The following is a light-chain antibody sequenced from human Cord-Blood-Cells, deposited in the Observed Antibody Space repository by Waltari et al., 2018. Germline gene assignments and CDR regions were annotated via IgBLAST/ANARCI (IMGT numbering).Light chain of an antibody. CDR1: QRISSW. Sequence: DINMNQSPSTLTASVGDKHTITCRASQRISSWLAWYQQKTGKAPKLLIYKASSLESGVPSRFSGSGSGTEFTLTISSLQPDDFATYYCQQYNSYSWTFGQGTKVEIK. CDR3: QQYNSYSWT. J-gene: IGKJ1*01. CDR2: KAS. V-gene: IGKV1-5*03.